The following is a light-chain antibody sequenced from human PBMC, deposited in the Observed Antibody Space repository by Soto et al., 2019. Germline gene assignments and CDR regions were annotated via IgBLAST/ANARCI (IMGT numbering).Light chain of an antibody. V-gene: IGKV3-20*01. J-gene: IGKJ4*01. CDR2: GAS. CDR1: QSVNRSY. CDR3: QQYGNSPLT. Sequence: EIVLTQSPGTLSLSPGERATLSCRASQSVNRSYLAWYQQRAGQAPRLLIFGASSRATGIPDRFSGSGSGPDFTLTISRLEPEDFAVYYCQQYGNSPLTFGGGTKVEMK.